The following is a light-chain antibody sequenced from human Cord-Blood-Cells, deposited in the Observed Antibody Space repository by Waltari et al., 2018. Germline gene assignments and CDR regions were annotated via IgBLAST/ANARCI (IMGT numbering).Light chain of an antibody. J-gene: IGLJ1*01. CDR2: GNS. Sequence: QSVLPPPPSVSGAPGQRVTISCTGSSSNIGAGYDVHWYQQLPGTAPKLLIYGNSKRPAGVPDRFSGSKSGSSASLAIPVLQAEEDTDYYCQSYDSTLSGSGVGTGTKVTVL. V-gene: IGLV1-40*01. CDR3: QSYDSTLSGSG. CDR1: SSNIGAGYD.